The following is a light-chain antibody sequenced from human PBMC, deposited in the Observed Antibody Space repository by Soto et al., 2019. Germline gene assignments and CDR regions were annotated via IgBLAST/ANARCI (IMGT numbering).Light chain of an antibody. Sequence: DIQMTQSPSSLSASVGDRVTITCRASQSISSYLNWYQQKPGKAPKLLIYAASSLQSGVPSRFSGSGSGTDFTLTISSLQPEAFATYYCQQSYSTPVVTFGPGTKVEIK. V-gene: IGKV1-39*01. J-gene: IGKJ1*01. CDR1: QSISSY. CDR3: QQSYSTPVVT. CDR2: AAS.